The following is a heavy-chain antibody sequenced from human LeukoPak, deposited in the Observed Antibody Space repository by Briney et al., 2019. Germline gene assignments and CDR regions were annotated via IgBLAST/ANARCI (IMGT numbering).Heavy chain of an antibody. V-gene: IGHV1-69*13. CDR2: IIPIFGTA. CDR3: ARLGYCSSTSCSPEY. CDR1: GGTFSSYA. J-gene: IGHJ4*02. D-gene: IGHD2-2*01. Sequence: ASVKVSCKASGGTFSSYAISWVRQAPGQGLEWMGGIIPIFGTANYAQKFQGRVTITADESTSTAYMELSSLRSEDTAVYYCARLGYCSSTSCSPEYWGRGTLVTVSS.